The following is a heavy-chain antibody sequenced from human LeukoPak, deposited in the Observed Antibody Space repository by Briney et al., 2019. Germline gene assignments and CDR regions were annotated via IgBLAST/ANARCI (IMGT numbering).Heavy chain of an antibody. J-gene: IGHJ4*02. CDR2: IREDGSNK. Sequence: GGALTLSCAASGFTFSSYGMHWLRQAPGEGREWVGFIREDGSNKYYADSVKGRFTIPRDNSKNTLSLQTNSMRPEDTAVYYCAKGGIVVVPAAIPFDYWGPGTLVTVSS. CDR3: AKGGIVVVPAAIPFDY. D-gene: IGHD2-2*01. CDR1: GFTFSSYG. V-gene: IGHV3-30*02.